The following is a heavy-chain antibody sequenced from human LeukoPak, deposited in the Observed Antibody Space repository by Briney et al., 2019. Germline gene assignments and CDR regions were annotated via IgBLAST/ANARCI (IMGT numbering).Heavy chain of an antibody. V-gene: IGHV3-23*01. CDR1: GYFFPNA. CDR3: AKDVRPGGGGMDV. D-gene: IGHD3-10*02. Sequence: PGGSLRLSCTISGYFFPNAWLNWVRQAPGKGLEWVSTISDNGRSTHYADSVKGRFTISRDNSKNTLDLQMNSLKAEDTAIYYCAKDVRPGGGGMDVWGQGTTVTVSS. J-gene: IGHJ6*02. CDR2: ISDNGRST.